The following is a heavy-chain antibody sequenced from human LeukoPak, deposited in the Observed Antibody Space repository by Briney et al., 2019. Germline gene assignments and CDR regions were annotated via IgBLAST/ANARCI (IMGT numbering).Heavy chain of an antibody. Sequence: PSETLSLTCTVSGGSISSYYWSWIRQPPGKGLEWIGYIYYSGSTNYNPSLKSRVTISVDTSKNQFSLKLSSVTAADTAVYYCARGMEDTAMVKDATRWFDPWGQGTLVTVSS. CDR1: GGSISSYY. CDR2: IYYSGST. V-gene: IGHV4-59*01. J-gene: IGHJ5*02. CDR3: ARGMEDTAMVKDATRWFDP. D-gene: IGHD5-18*01.